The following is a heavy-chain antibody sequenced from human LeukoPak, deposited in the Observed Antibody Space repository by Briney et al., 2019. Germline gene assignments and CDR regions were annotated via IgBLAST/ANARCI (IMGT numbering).Heavy chain of an antibody. J-gene: IGHJ4*02. D-gene: IGHD5-24*01. CDR2: IIPIFGTA. V-gene: IGHV1-69*05. CDR3: ATKGDGYNSRFDY. CDR1: GYTFTSYY. Sequence: ASVKVSCKASGYTFTSYYMHWVRQAPGQGLEWMGRIIPIFGTANYAQKFQGRVAITTDESMSSAYMELSSLRSDDTAVYYCATKGDGYNSRFDYWGQGTLVTVSS.